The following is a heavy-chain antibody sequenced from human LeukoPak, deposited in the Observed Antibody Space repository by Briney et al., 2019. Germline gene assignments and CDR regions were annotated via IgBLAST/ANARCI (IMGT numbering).Heavy chain of an antibody. Sequence: GASVKVSCKASGYTFTSYAMNWVRQAPGQGLEWMGWISAYNGNTNYAQKLQGRVTMTTDTSTSTAYMELRSLRSDDTAVYYCARVPGIAVAGPYWYFDLWGRGTLVTVSS. CDR1: GYTFTSYA. CDR2: ISAYNGNT. D-gene: IGHD6-19*01. CDR3: ARVPGIAVAGPYWYFDL. J-gene: IGHJ2*01. V-gene: IGHV1-18*01.